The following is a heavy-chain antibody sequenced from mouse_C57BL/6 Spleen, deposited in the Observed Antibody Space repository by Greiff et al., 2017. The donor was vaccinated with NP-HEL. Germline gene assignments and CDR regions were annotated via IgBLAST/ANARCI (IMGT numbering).Heavy chain of an antibody. CDR3: ARYYDYEGAY. V-gene: IGHV1-81*01. J-gene: IGHJ2*01. CDR2: IYPRSGNT. D-gene: IGHD2-4*01. Sequence: QVQLQQSGAELARPGASVKLSCKASGYTFTSYGISWVKQRTGQGLEWIGEIYPRSGNTYYNEKFKGKATLTADKSSSTAYMELRSLTSEDSAVYFCARYYDYEGAYWGQGTTLTVSS. CDR1: GYTFTSYG.